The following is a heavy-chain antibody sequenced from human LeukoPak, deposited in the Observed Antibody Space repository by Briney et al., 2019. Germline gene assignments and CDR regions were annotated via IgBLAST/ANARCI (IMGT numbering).Heavy chain of an antibody. Sequence: GGSLRLSCAASGFTFNSYWIHWVRQAPGKGLVWVSRINTDGSRTNYADSVKGRFTISRDNSKNTLYLQMNSLRAEDTAVYYCARDLDSYGDYWGQGTLVTVSS. CDR1: GFTFNSYW. D-gene: IGHD5-18*01. CDR2: INTDGSRT. V-gene: IGHV3-74*01. CDR3: ARDLDSYGDY. J-gene: IGHJ4*02.